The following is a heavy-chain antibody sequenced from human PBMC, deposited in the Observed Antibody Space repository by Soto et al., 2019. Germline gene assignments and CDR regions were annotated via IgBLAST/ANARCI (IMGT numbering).Heavy chain of an antibody. V-gene: IGHV1-46*01. D-gene: IGHD4-17*01. J-gene: IGHJ5*02. CDR3: LRVVVPTTATTSNWFDP. CDR1: GYTFTTYY. CDR2: INPSGGST. Sequence: ASVKVSCKASGYTFTTYYLHWVRQAPGQGLERMGIINPSGGSTNYAQRFQGRVTMTSDTSTITVYMELSSLRADDTAVYYCLRVVVPTTATTSNWFDPWGQGTLVTVSS.